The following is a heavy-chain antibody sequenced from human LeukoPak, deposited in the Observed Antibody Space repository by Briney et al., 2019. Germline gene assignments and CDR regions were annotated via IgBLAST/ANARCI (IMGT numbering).Heavy chain of an antibody. CDR2: INPSGGST. J-gene: IGHJ4*02. V-gene: IGHV1-46*01. CDR1: RYTFIDYY. Sequence: GASVKVSCKASRYTFIDYYIHWVRQAPGQGLEWMGIINPSGGSTSYAQKFQGRVTMTRDMSTSTVYMELSSLRSEDTAVYYCASYLSGWPMKYWGQGTLVTVSS. D-gene: IGHD6-19*01. CDR3: ASYLSGWPMKY.